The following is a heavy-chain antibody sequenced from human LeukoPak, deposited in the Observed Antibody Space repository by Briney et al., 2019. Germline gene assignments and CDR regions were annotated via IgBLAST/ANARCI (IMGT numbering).Heavy chain of an antibody. D-gene: IGHD6-6*01. CDR2: IYYSGST. Sequence: PSETLSLTCTVSGGSISSHYWSWIRQPPGKGLEWIGYIYYSGSTNYNPSLKSRVTISVDTSKNQFSMKLSSVTAADTAVYYCARAGIAARDYYYYMDVWGKGTTVTVSS. V-gene: IGHV4-59*11. J-gene: IGHJ6*03. CDR3: ARAGIAARDYYYYMDV. CDR1: GGSISSHY.